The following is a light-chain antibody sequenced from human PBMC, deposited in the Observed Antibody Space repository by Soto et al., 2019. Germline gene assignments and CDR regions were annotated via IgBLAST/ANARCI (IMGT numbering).Light chain of an antibody. CDR2: LGS. CDR1: QSLLHSNGYNY. J-gene: IGKJ1*01. CDR3: MQALQTPPT. Sequence: DIVMTQSPLSLPVTPGDPASISCRSSQSLLHSNGYNYLDRYLQKPGQSPQLLIYLGSNRASGVPDRFSGSGSGTDFTLKISRVEAEDVGVYYCMQALQTPPTFGQGTKVEIK. V-gene: IGKV2-28*01.